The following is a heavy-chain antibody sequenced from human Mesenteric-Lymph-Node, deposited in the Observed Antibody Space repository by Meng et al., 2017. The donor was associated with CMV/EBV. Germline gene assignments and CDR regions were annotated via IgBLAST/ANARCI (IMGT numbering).Heavy chain of an antibody. CDR2: INSDGSST. CDR1: GFTFRTNW. Sequence: GESLKISCAASGFTFRTNWMHWVRQAPGKGLVWVSRINSDGSSTNYADSVKGRFTISRDNAKNTLYLQMNSLRAEDTAVYYCAKSREGDRLWFAYWGQGTLVTVSS. CDR3: AKSREGDRLWFAY. D-gene: IGHD5-18*01. J-gene: IGHJ4*02. V-gene: IGHV3-74*01.